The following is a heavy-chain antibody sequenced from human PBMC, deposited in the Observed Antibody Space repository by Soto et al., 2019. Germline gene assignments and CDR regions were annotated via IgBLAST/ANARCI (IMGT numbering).Heavy chain of an antibody. CDR3: VREDMSGTYYFDY. CDR1: VGSFNDYY. CDR2: VYNTGYT. D-gene: IGHD1-26*01. J-gene: IGHJ4*02. Sequence: SETLSLTCTVSVGSFNDYYWSWIRQPAGRGLEWMGRVYNTGYTNHNTSLKSRVTVSADRSKNQFSLTLRSVTAADTAVYYCVREDMSGTYYFDYWGPGIQVTVSS. V-gene: IGHV4-4*07.